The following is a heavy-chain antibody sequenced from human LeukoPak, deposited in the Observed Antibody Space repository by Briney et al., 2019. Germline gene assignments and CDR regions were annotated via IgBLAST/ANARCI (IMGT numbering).Heavy chain of an antibody. CDR1: GFALSSYW. D-gene: IGHD2-2*01. CDR2: INPDGSGT. V-gene: IGHV3-74*01. J-gene: IGHJ4*02. Sequence: GGSLRLSXAVSGFALSSYWMHWVRQAPGKGLVWVSRINPDGSGTNYADSVKGRFTISRDNAKNTLYLQMNSLRPEDTGVYYCARVDVIVPAAMVDFWGQGTLVTVSS. CDR3: ARVDVIVPAAMVDF.